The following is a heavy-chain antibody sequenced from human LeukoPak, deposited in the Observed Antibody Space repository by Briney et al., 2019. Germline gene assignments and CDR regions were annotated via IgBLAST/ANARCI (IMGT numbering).Heavy chain of an antibody. CDR1: GGSISSSSYY. Sequence: SETLSLTCTVSGGSISSSSYYWGWIRQPPGKGLEWIGSIYYSGSTYYNPSLKSRVTISVDTSKNQFSLKLSSVTAADTAVYYCARVGSYYDFDYWGQGTLVTVSS. V-gene: IGHV4-39*07. CDR3: ARVGSYYDFDY. D-gene: IGHD1-26*01. CDR2: IYYSGST. J-gene: IGHJ4*02.